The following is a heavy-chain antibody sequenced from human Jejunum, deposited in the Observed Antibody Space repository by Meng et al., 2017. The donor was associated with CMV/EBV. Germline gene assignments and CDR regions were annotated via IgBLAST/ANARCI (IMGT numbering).Heavy chain of an antibody. CDR3: AHVVGSYYPSRPDY. CDR2: IYWGDNK. V-gene: IGHV2-5*02. J-gene: IGHJ4*02. D-gene: IGHD3-22*01. CDR1: GFSPITSGVG. Sequence: QITLKESGPTLVKPTQTLTLTCTFSGFSPITSGVGVGWIRQPPGKALEWPAMIYWGDNKRYSPSLKSRLTITKDTSKNEVVLTMTNMEPIDTGTYYCAHVVGSYYPSRPDYWGQGTLVTVSS.